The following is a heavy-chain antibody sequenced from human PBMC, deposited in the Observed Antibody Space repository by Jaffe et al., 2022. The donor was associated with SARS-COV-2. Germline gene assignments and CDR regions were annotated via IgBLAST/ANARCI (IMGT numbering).Heavy chain of an antibody. CDR2: ISYDGNNK. D-gene: IGHD5-18*01. Sequence: QMQLAESGGDVVQPGMSLRLSCAASGVIFSTYGMHWVRQAPGKGLEWVAGISYDGNNKYHRDSVKGRFTISRDNSKYTLYLQMNSLRTEDTGVYYCANGRAAVDTTLAEFDYWGQGTLVTVSS. V-gene: IGHV3-30*18. J-gene: IGHJ4*02. CDR3: ANGRAAVDTTLAEFDY. CDR1: GVIFSTYG.